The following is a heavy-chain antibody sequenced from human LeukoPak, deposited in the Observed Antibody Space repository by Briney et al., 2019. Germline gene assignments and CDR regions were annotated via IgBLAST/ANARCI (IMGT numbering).Heavy chain of an antibody. Sequence: SETLSLTCAVSGGSISSSNWWSWVRQPPGKALEWIGNIFYTGSTYYSPSLKSRVTISLDTSRNQFSLRLNSVTAADTAVYYCAKSNGYGLIDIWGQGTMVTVSS. CDR3: AKSNGYGLIDI. J-gene: IGHJ3*02. CDR2: IFYTGST. D-gene: IGHD3-10*01. V-gene: IGHV4-4*02. CDR1: GGSISSSNW.